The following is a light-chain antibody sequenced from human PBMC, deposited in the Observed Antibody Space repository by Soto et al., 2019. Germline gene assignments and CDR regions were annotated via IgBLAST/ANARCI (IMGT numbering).Light chain of an antibody. J-gene: IGKJ4*01. CDR2: TAS. CDR1: QGISSR. CDR3: HQANSFPLT. V-gene: IGKV1-12*01. Sequence: DIQMTQSPSSVSASVGDRVAITCRAIQGISSRLAWYQQKPGKAPKLLIYTASSLQSGVPSRFSGSGSETDFTLTISSLQPEDFATYYCHQANSFPLTFAGGTKVEIK.